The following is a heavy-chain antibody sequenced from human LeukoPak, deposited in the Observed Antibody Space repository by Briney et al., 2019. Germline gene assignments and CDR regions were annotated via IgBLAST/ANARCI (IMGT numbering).Heavy chain of an antibody. D-gene: IGHD2-15*01. Sequence: ASVKVSCKASGYTFTGHYMHWVRQAPGQGLEWMGWIKPDSGGTTYAQKFQGRVTMTRDTSISTAYLELSSLRSDDAAVYYCATVVAGVTCDHWGQGTLVTVSP. CDR2: IKPDSGGT. CDR3: ATVVAGVTCDH. J-gene: IGHJ4*02. V-gene: IGHV1-2*02. CDR1: GYTFTGHY.